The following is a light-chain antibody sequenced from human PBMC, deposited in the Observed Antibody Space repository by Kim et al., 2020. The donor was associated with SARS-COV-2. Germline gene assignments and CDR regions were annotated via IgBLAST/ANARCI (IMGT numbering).Light chain of an antibody. CDR3: SSFTTRSTLV. J-gene: IGLJ3*02. CDR2: DVN. CDR1: SSNIGSYNY. V-gene: IGLV2-14*03. Sequence: QSALTQPASVSGSPGQSITISCTGTSSNIGSYNYVSWHQQHPGKAPKLMIYDVNKRPSGISSRFSGSKSGSTASLTISGLQAEGEADYYCSSFTTRSTLVFGGGTQLTVL.